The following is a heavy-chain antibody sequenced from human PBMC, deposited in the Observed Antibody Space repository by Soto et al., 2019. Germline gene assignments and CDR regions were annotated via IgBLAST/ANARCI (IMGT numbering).Heavy chain of an antibody. V-gene: IGHV1-46*01. CDR3: ARDNYYDSSGYYWPLEDYYYYGMDV. J-gene: IGHJ6*02. Sequence: GASMKGSRQASGYTFPPHYIHWVRQAPGQRLEWMGKINPSGGSTSYAQKFQGRVTMTRDTSTSTVYMELSSLRSEDTAVYYCARDNYYDSSGYYWPLEDYYYYGMDVWGQGTTVTVSS. D-gene: IGHD3-22*01. CDR2: INPSGGST. CDR1: GYTFPPHY.